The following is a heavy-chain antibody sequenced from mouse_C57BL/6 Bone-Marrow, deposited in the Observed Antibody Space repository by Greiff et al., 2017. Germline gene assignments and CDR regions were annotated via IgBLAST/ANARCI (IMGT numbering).Heavy chain of an antibody. CDR2: INPYNGGT. CDR3: ARHSHYPLSMDY. D-gene: IGHD2-5*01. J-gene: IGHJ4*01. CDR1: GYTFTDYY. Sequence: EVQLQESGPVLVKPGASVKMSCKASGYTFTDYYMNWVKQSHGKSLEWIGVINPYNGGTSYNQKFKGKATLTVDKSSSTAYMELKILTSEDSAVYYCARHSHYPLSMDYWGQGTSVTVSS. V-gene: IGHV1-19*01.